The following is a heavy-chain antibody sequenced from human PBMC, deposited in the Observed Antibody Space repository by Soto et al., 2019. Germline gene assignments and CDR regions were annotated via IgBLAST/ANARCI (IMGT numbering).Heavy chain of an antibody. J-gene: IGHJ4*02. Sequence: PGRSLRLSCAASGFTFSNYWMSWVRQAPGKGLEWVANIKQDGSENYYADSVKGRFTISSDNPNNTLYMQMIGLRPEDTAVYYCAKHRCTTTPGAFDFCAQGTLVTVSS. CDR2: IKQDGSEN. CDR3: AKHRCTTTPGAFDF. CDR1: GFTFSNYW. D-gene: IGHD1-26*01. V-gene: IGHV3-7*03.